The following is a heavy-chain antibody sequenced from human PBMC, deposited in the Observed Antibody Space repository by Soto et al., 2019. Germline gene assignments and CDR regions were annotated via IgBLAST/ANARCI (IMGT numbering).Heavy chain of an antibody. D-gene: IGHD4-4*01. Sequence: PGESLKISCKGSGYSFTSYWISWVRQMPGKGVEWMGRIDPSDSYTNYSPSLQGHAIISADKSISAAYLQWSSMGASDTAMSYSASGAHGRNSKATFDIWGPGTMVTVSS. V-gene: IGHV5-10-1*01. CDR3: ASGAHGRNSKATFDI. CDR1: GYSFTSYW. CDR2: IDPSDSYT. J-gene: IGHJ3*02.